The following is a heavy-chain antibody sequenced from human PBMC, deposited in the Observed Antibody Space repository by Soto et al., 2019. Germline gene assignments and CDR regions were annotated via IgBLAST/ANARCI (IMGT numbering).Heavy chain of an antibody. CDR1: GGTFSSYA. J-gene: IGHJ6*04. CDR3: ARHVPAAGYYNGMDV. D-gene: IGHD2-2*01. CDR2: IIPIFGTA. V-gene: IGHV1-69*12. Sequence: QVQLVQSGAEVKKPGSSVKVSCKASGGTFSSYAISWVRQAPGQGLEWMGGIIPIFGTANYPQKFQGRVTITADESTSTAYRELSSLRSEDTAVYYCARHVPAAGYYNGMDVWGKGTTVTVCS.